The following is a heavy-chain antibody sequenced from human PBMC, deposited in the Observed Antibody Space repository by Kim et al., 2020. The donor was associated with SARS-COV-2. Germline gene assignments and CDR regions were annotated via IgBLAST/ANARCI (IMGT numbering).Heavy chain of an antibody. J-gene: IGHJ4*02. CDR2: IDGSDGTT. V-gene: IGHV3-23*01. CDR1: GFTFTGYA. D-gene: IGHD2-2*03. CDR3: LKGGWGWIWDH. Sequence: GGSLRLSCTTSGFTFTGYAMSWVRQAPGKGLEWVSSIDGSDGTTYYVDSVKGRFTISSDDSKSTLYLWMTSLRADDTAVYYCLKGGWGWIWDHWGQG.